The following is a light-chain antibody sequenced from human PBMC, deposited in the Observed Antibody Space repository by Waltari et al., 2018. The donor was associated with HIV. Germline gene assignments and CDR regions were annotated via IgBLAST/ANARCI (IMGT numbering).Light chain of an antibody. Sequence: EIQMTQSPSSLSASVGDRVTITCRAIQSISSYLNWYQQKPGKAPKLLIYAASSLQSGVPSRFICSVSGTDFTLTISSLQPEDFATYYCQRSYSTPQLPFGGGTKVEIK. CDR2: AAS. CDR1: QSISSY. CDR3: QRSYSTPQLP. J-gene: IGKJ4*01. V-gene: IGKV1-39*01.